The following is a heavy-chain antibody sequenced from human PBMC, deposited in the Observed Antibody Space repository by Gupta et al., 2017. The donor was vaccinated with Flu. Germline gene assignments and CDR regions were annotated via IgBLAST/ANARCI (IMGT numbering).Heavy chain of an antibody. V-gene: IGHV3-21*01. CDR1: GFAFSRYT. CDR2: ITSSSGSI. J-gene: IGHJ4*02. D-gene: IGHD7-27*01. Sequence: EVQLVESGGGLVKPGGSLRLSCAASGFAFSRYTMSWVRQAPGKGLEWVSSITSSSGSIFSADSLRGRFTISRDNAKNSLYLQMNSLRDEDTAVYYCARVSGESRDYWGQGTLVTVSS. CDR3: ARVSGESRDY.